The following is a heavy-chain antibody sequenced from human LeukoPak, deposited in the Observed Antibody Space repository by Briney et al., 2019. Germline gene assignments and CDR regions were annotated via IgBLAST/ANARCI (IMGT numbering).Heavy chain of an antibody. J-gene: IGHJ4*02. CDR3: ARPYSSGFDY. CDR2: MNPNSGNT. Sequence: ASVKVSCKASGGTFSSYAISWVRQATGQGLEWMGWMNPNSGNTGYAQKFQGRVTITRNTSISTAYMELSSLRSEDTAVYYCARPYSSGFDYWGQGTLVTVSS. D-gene: IGHD6-19*01. CDR1: GGTFSSYA. V-gene: IGHV1-8*03.